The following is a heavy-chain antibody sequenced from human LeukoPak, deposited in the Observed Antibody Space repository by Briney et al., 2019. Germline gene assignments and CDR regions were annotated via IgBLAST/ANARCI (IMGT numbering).Heavy chain of an antibody. Sequence: GGSLRLSCAASGFTFSSYGMHWVRQAPGKGLEWVAVISYDGSNKYYAGSVKGRFTISRDNSKNTLYLQMNSLRAEDTAVYYCAKAVTIFGVVTPYGMDVWGQGTTVTVSS. CDR2: ISYDGSNK. D-gene: IGHD3-3*01. J-gene: IGHJ6*02. CDR3: AKAVTIFGVVTPYGMDV. CDR1: GFTFSSYG. V-gene: IGHV3-30*18.